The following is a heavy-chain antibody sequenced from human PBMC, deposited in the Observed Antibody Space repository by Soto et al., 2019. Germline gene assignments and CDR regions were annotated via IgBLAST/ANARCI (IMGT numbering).Heavy chain of an antibody. J-gene: IGHJ4*02. CDR2: ISWNSGSI. D-gene: IGHD5-12*01. CDR1: GFTFDDYA. V-gene: IGHV3-9*01. CDR3: AKDLGHSGRLFDY. Sequence: GGSLRLSCAASGFTFDDYAMHWVRQAPGKGLEWVSGISWNSGSIGYADSVKGRFTISRDNAKNSLFLQMNSLRPEDTAFYYCAKDLGHSGRLFDYWGQGTLVTVST.